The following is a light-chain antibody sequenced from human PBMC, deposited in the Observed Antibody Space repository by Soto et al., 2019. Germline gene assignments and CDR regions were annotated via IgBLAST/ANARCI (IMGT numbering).Light chain of an antibody. CDR2: GVS. CDR3: QQYGSLSWT. J-gene: IGKJ1*01. Sequence: EILMTQSPATLSVSPGERATLSCRSSQSVSSNLAWYQQKPGQAPRLLIYGVSTRATDIPARFSGSGSGTDFTLTISRLEPEDFAVYYCQQYGSLSWTFGQGTKVDIK. CDR1: QSVSSN. V-gene: IGKV3-15*01.